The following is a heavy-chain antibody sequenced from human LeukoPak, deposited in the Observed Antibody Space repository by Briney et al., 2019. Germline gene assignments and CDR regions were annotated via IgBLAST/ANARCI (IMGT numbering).Heavy chain of an antibody. V-gene: IGHV3-48*01. CDR3: ARDRSSGWRQNFDY. CDR2: ISSGSSTI. J-gene: IGHJ4*02. Sequence: GRSLRLSCAASGFTFSSYSMNWVRQAPGKGLEWISYISSGSSTIYYADSVKGRFTISRDNAKNSLYLQMNSLRAEDTAVYYCARDRSSGWRQNFDYWGQGTLVTVSS. D-gene: IGHD6-19*01. CDR1: GFTFSSYS.